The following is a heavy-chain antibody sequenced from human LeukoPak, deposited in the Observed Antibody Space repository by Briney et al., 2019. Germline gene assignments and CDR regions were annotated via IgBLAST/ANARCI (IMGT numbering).Heavy chain of an antibody. CDR3: ARDAPSDYDILTGYLYGMDV. V-gene: IGHV1-2*02. D-gene: IGHD3-9*01. CDR1: GYTFTGYY. CDR2: INPNSGGT. Sequence: ASVKVSCKASGYTFTGYYMHWVRQAPGQGLEWMGWINPNSGGTNYAQKFQGRVTMTRDTSISTAYMELSRLRSDDTAVYYCARDAPSDYDILTGYLYGMDVWGQGTTDTVSS. J-gene: IGHJ6*02.